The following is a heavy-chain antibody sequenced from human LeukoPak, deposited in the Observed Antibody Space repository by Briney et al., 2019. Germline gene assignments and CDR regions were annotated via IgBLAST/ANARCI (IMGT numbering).Heavy chain of an antibody. D-gene: IGHD5-18*01. J-gene: IGHJ4*02. V-gene: IGHV4-61*01. Sequence: SETLSLTCTVSGGSISSGSYYWSRIRQPPGKGLEWIGYIYYSGSTNYNPSLKSRVTISVDTSKNQFSLKLSSVTAADTAVYYCARIGGYSYGFLDYWGQGTLVTVSS. CDR3: ARIGGYSYGFLDY. CDR2: IYYSGST. CDR1: GGSISSGSYY.